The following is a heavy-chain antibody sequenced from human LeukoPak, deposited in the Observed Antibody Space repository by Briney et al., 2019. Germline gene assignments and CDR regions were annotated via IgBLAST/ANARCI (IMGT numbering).Heavy chain of an antibody. CDR3: ARVGITIFGVVHPSFDY. J-gene: IGHJ4*02. CDR1: GYSFTSYW. V-gene: IGHV5-51*01. Sequence: GESLKISCKGSGYSFTSYWIGWVRQMPGKGLEWMGIIYPGDSDTRHSPSFQGQVTISADKSISTAYLQWSSLKASDTAMYYCARVGITIFGVVHPSFDYWGQGTLVTVSS. CDR2: IYPGDSDT. D-gene: IGHD3-3*01.